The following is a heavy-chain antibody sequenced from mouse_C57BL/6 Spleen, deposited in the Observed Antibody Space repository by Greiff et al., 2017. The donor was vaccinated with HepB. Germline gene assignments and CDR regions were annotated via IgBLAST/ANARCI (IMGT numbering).Heavy chain of an antibody. CDR1: GYTFTSYW. V-gene: IGHV1-64*01. CDR3: ARWRGSYYAMDY. J-gene: IGHJ4*01. Sequence: VQLQQSGAELVKPGASVKLSCKASGYTFTSYWMHWVKQRPGQGLEWIGMIHPNSGSTNYNEKFKSKATLTVDKSSSTAYMQLSSLTSEDSAVYDCARWRGSYYAMDYWGQGTSVTVSS. CDR2: IHPNSGST.